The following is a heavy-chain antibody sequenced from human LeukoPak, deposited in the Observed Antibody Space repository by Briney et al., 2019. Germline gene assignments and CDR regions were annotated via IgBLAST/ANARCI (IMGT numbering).Heavy chain of an antibody. D-gene: IGHD3-16*01. J-gene: IGHJ5*02. CDR1: GYSISSGYY. V-gene: IGHV4-38-2*02. CDR3: ARARTYRNSPPGDWIDA. Sequence: SETLSLTCTVSGYSISSGYYWGWVRQSPGKGLEWIGRIWHSGSTSYNPSLKSRVTMSLDTSSNQFFLKLNSVTAADTALYYCARARTYRNSPPGDWIDAWGQGTLVTVSS. CDR2: IWHSGST.